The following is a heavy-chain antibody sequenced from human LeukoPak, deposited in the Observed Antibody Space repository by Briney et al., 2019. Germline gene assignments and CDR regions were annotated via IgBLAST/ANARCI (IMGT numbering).Heavy chain of an antibody. D-gene: IGHD3-16*01. CDR2: IIDSGEST. Sequence: GGSLRLSCAASGFTFSSYAMSWVRQAPGKGLEWVSGIIDSGESTYYANFAKGRFTISRDNSNNTLYLQMNSLRAEDAAVYYCAKLGGQELHNYYVAVCGKGTTVAVSS. V-gene: IGHV3-23*01. J-gene: IGHJ6*03. CDR1: GFTFSSYA. CDR3: AKLGGQELHNYYVAV.